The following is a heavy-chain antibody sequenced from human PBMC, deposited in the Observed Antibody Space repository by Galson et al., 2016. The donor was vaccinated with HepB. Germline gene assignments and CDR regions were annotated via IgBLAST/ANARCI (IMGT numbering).Heavy chain of an antibody. CDR2: IYYSGST. CDR3: ARGLTAMSPDFDY. CDR1: GDSISNYY. J-gene: IGHJ4*02. D-gene: IGHD5-18*01. Sequence: LSLTCTVSGDSISNYYWTWIRQPPGKGLEWIGYIYYSGSTRYNPSLKSRVTISIDTYKNQFSLKLSSVTTADTAVFYCARGLTAMSPDFDYWGQGTLVTVSS. V-gene: IGHV4-59*01.